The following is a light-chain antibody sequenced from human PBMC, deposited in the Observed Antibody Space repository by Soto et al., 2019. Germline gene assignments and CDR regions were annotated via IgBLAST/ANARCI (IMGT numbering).Light chain of an antibody. CDR2: AAS. J-gene: IGKJ4*01. Sequence: DIQMTQSPSSLSASVGDGVTITCRASQSISSYLNWYQQKPGKAPKLLIYAASSLQSGGPSRFSGSGSGTDFTLTISSLQPEDFATYYCQQSYSTPLTFGGGTKVDIK. CDR1: QSISSY. V-gene: IGKV1-39*01. CDR3: QQSYSTPLT.